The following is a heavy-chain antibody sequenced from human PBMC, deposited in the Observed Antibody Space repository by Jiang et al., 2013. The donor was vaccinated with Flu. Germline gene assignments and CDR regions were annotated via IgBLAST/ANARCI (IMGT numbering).Heavy chain of an antibody. J-gene: IGHJ1*01. V-gene: IGHV3-53*01. Sequence: QLLESGGGLIQPGGSLRLSCAASGFTVSSNYMSWVRQAPGKGLEWVSVIYSGGSTYYADSVKGRFTISRDNSKNTLYLQMNSLRAEDTAVYYCARATPSSWPSNDAEYFQHWGQGTLVTVSS. CDR1: GFTVSSNY. CDR2: IYSGGST. CDR3: ARATPSSWPSNDAEYFQH. D-gene: IGHD6-13*01.